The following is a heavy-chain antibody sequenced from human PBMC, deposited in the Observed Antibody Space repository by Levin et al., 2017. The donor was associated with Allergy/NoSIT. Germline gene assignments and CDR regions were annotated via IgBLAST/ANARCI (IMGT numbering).Heavy chain of an antibody. CDR2: ISYDGSNK. J-gene: IGHJ2*01. V-gene: IGHV3-30*18. D-gene: IGHD4-17*01. Sequence: PGESLKISCAASGFTFSSYGMHWVRQAPGKGLEWVAVISYDGSNKYYADSVKGRFTISRDNSKNTLYLQMNSLRAEDTAVYYCAKDRHNYGDYLDWYFDLWGRGTLVTVSS. CDR3: AKDRHNYGDYLDWYFDL. CDR1: GFTFSSYG.